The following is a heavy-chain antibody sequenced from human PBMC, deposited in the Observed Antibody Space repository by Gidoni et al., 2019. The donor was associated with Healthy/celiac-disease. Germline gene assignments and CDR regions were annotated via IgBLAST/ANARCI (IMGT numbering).Heavy chain of an antibody. D-gene: IGHD3-22*01. CDR1: GFHVRSHY. CDR3: ARDGHSSGYYDY. V-gene: IGHV3-53*01. CDR2: IYSGGST. Sequence: EVQLVESGGGLIQPGGSLRLSCAASGFHVRSHYMSWDRHAPGKGLEWVSVIYSGGSTYYADSVKGRFTISRDNSKNTLYLQMNSLRAEDTAVYYCARDGHSSGYYDYWGQGTLVTVSS. J-gene: IGHJ4*02.